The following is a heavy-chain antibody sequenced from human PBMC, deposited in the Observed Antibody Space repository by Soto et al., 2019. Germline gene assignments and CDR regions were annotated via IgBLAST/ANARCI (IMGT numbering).Heavy chain of an antibody. V-gene: IGHV3-33*01. J-gene: IGHJ4*02. D-gene: IGHD3-10*01. Sequence: GGSLRLSCAASGFTFSSYGMHWVRQAPGKGLEWVAVIWYDGSNKYYADSVKGRFTISRDNSKNTLYLQMNSLRAEDTAVYYCARGPRALWFGEHYFDYWGQGTLVTVSS. CDR2: IWYDGSNK. CDR1: GFTFSSYG. CDR3: ARGPRALWFGEHYFDY.